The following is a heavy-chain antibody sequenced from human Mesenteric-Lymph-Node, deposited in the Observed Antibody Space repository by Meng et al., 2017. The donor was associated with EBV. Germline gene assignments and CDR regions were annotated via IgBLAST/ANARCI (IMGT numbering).Heavy chain of an antibody. D-gene: IGHD3-22*01. CDR3: AKAADYYYDRSGYYYDS. CDR1: GFTFSSHA. CDR2: ISGSGGST. Sequence: EVQLVESGGGLVQPGGFLRLSGVGAGFTFSSHAMSWVRQAPGKGLEWVSAISGSGGSTYYADSVKGRFTISRDNSKNTLYVQMNSLRAEDTAVYYCAKAADYYYDRSGYYYDSWGQGTLFTVSS. J-gene: IGHJ5*01. V-gene: IGHV3-23*04.